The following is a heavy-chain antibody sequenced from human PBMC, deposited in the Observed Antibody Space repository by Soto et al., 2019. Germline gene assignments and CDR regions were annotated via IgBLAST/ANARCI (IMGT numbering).Heavy chain of an antibody. V-gene: IGHV3-23*01. J-gene: IGHJ5*02. CDR2: ISGSGGST. CDR1: GFTFSSYA. D-gene: IGHD3-3*01. Sequence: SLRLSCAASGFTFSSYAMSWVRQAPGKGLEWVSAISGSGGSTYDADSVKGRFTISRDNSKNTLYLQMNSLRAEDTAVYYCAKAHYDFWSGPPTYWFDPWGQGTLVTVSS. CDR3: AKAHYDFWSGPPTYWFDP.